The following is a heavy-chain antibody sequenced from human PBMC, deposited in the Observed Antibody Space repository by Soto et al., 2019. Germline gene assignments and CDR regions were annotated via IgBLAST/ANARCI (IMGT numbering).Heavy chain of an antibody. Sequence: ASVKVSCKASGYTFTSYGISWVRQAPGQGLEWMGWISAYNGNTNYAQKLQGRVTMTTDTSTSTAYMELRSLRSDDTAVYYCARDRFYYDSSGEEALFDYWGQRTPVTGSS. J-gene: IGHJ4*02. CDR1: GYTFTSYG. D-gene: IGHD3-22*01. V-gene: IGHV1-18*01. CDR2: ISAYNGNT. CDR3: ARDRFYYDSSGEEALFDY.